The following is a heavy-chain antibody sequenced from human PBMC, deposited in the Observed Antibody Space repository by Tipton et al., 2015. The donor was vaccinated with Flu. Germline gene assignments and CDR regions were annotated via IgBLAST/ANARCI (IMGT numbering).Heavy chain of an antibody. CDR2: IIQSGNA. V-gene: IGHV4-38-2*02. CDR3: ARALNSGREYTFDI. CDR1: GYFISSGYY. Sequence: LRLSCTVSGYFISSGYYWGWIRQSPGTGLQRIATIIQSGNAYYNPSLRSRVTISVDTTKNLFSLNLSSVTATDTAVYYCARALNSGREYTFDIWGRGTVVTVSS. D-gene: IGHD1-26*01. J-gene: IGHJ3*02.